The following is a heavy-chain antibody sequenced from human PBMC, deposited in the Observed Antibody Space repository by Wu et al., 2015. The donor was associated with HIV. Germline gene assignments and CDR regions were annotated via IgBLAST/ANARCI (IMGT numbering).Heavy chain of an antibody. CDR2: INPNSGGT. Sequence: QVQLVQSGAEVKKPGASVKVSCKASGYTFTGYYMHWVRQAPGQGLEWMGWINPNSGGTNYAQKFQGRVTMTRDTSISTAYMELSRLRSDDTAVYYCARPMGATIGAPGEPYAFDIWGQGTMVTVSS. CDR3: ARPMGATIGAPGEPYAFDI. J-gene: IGHJ3*02. V-gene: IGHV1-2*02. CDR1: GYTFTGYY. D-gene: IGHD1-26*01.